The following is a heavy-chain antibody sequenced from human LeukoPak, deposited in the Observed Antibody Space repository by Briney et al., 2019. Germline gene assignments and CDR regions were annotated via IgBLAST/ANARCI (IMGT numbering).Heavy chain of an antibody. V-gene: IGHV3-23*01. CDR2: ISGSGGST. J-gene: IGHJ2*01. Sequence: GGSLRLSCAASGFTFSSYAMSWVRQAPGKGLEWVSGISGSGGSTYYADSVKGRFTISRDNSKNTLYLQMNSLRAEDTSVYYLARDPVGGTSLYFDLWGRGNLVTVSS. D-gene: IGHD1-26*01. CDR1: GFTFSSYA. CDR3: ARDPVGGTSLYFDL.